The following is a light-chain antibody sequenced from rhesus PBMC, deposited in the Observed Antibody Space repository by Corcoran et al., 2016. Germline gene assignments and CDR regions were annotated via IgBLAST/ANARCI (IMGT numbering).Light chain of an antibody. Sequence: DIQMTQSPSSLSVSVGDTVTITCRASQGISSYLNWFQQKPGKAPKFLIYAATRLESGVPSRISGSGSGTDFTLTISSLQPEDFAACYCLQHNSYPYAFGQGTKVEI. V-gene: IGKV1-28*03. CDR3: LQHNSYPYA. CDR1: QGISSY. CDR2: AAT. J-gene: IGKJ2*01.